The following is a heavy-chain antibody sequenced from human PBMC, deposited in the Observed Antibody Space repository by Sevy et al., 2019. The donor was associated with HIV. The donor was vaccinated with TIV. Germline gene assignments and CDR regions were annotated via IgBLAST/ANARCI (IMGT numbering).Heavy chain of an antibody. V-gene: IGHV4-59*13. CDR2: ISYSGST. Sequence: SETLSLTCTVSGGSISTYYWGWIRQPPGKGLEWIAYISYSGSTNYNPSLQSRVTISVDTSKSQFSLRLSSVTAADTAGYYCARYDRIAATGANWFDPWGQGTLVTVSS. D-gene: IGHD6-13*01. CDR3: ARYDRIAATGANWFDP. J-gene: IGHJ5*02. CDR1: GGSISTYY.